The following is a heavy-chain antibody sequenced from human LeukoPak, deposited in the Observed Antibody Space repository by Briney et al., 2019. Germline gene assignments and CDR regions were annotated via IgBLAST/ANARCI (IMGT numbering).Heavy chain of an antibody. CDR3: ARDLHYYVAMDV. J-gene: IGHJ6*02. CDR2: IGSDGET. D-gene: IGHD3-10*02. Sequence: GGSLRLSCEASGFTFSAYAITWVRQAPGKGLEWVSSIGSDGETHYSESVKGRFAISRDNSKSILFLQLNSLRAEDTALYYCARDLHYYVAMDVGGQGTTATVS. CDR1: GFTFSAYA. V-gene: IGHV3-23*01.